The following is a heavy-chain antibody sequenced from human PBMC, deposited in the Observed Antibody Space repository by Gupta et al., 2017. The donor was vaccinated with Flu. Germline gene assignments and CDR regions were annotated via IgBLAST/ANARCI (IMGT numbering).Heavy chain of an antibody. CDR1: GFTFSSYS. V-gene: IGHV3-21*01. Sequence: EVQLVESGGGLVKPGGSLRLSCAASGFTFSSYSMNWVRQAPGKGLEWVSSISSSSSYIYYADSVKGRFTISRDNAKNSLYLQMNSLRAEDTAVYYCAPGIAVAGNDYWGQGTLVTVSS. CDR2: ISSSSSYI. CDR3: APGIAVAGNDY. D-gene: IGHD6-19*01. J-gene: IGHJ4*02.